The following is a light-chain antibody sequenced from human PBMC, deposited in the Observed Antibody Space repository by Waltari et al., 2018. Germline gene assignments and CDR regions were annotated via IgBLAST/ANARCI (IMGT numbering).Light chain of an antibody. CDR2: DKD. Sequence: SSELTQDPAVSVAMGQTVRITCQGDSHKNYYASWYQQRPGQAPILVIYDKDNRPSGVPDRFSGSSSHNTASLTITGAQAEDEASYYCHSRDASGVGGSFGGGTKLTVL. J-gene: IGLJ2*01. CDR1: SHKNYY. CDR3: HSRDASGVGGS. V-gene: IGLV3-19*01.